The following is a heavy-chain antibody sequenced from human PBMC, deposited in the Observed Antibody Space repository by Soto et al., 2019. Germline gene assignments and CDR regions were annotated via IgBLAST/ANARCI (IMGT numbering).Heavy chain of an antibody. J-gene: IGHJ2*01. Sequence: QVQLQESGPGLVKPSETLSLTCTVSGGAISSYYWSWIRQPPGKGLEWIGYIYYSGSTNYNPSLKSRVTISVDTSKNQFSLKLSSVTAADTAVYYCAREGCSVGICYSRYFDLWGRGTLVTVSS. D-gene: IGHD2-15*01. CDR2: IYYSGST. CDR1: GGAISSYY. V-gene: IGHV4-59*01. CDR3: AREGCSVGICYSRYFDL.